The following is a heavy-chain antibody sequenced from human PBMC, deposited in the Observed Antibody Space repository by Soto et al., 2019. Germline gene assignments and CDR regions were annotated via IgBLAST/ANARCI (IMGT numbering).Heavy chain of an antibody. D-gene: IGHD4-17*01. CDR3: ARGTYGDYDF. CDR2: LSAGGTSA. Sequence: GGSLRLSCAASGFAFSSYAMSWVRQAPGKGLEWVSALSAGGTSAYYTVSVEGRFTISRDNSKNILYLQMNSLKADDTAVYYCARGTYGDYDFWGQGTLVTVSS. J-gene: IGHJ4*02. V-gene: IGHV3-23*01. CDR1: GFAFSSYA.